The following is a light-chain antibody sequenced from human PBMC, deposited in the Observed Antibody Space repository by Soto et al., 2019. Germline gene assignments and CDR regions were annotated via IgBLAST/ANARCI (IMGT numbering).Light chain of an antibody. CDR1: QSLLYSDGDTY. J-gene: IGKJ1*01. Sequence: DVVMTQSPLSLSVTLGQSASISCRSTQSLLYSDGDTYLNWYHQRPGQSPRGLIHKVSKRDSGVPDRISGSGSGSDFTLEISRVEAEDVCTYYCLQATHWPWTFGQGTKVDI. V-gene: IGKV2-30*01. CDR2: KVS. CDR3: LQATHWPWT.